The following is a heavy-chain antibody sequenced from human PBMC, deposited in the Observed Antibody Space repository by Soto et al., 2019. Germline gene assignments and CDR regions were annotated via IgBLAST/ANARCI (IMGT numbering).Heavy chain of an antibody. V-gene: IGHV5-10-1*01. Sequence: PGESLKISCKGSGYSFTSYWISWVRQMPGKGLEWMGRIDPSDSYTNYSPSFQGHVTISADKSISTAYLQWSSLKASDTAMYYCARSAMVRAPRDYWGQGTLVTVSS. CDR2: IDPSDSYT. CDR1: GYSFTSYW. D-gene: IGHD3-10*01. J-gene: IGHJ4*02. CDR3: ARSAMVRAPRDY.